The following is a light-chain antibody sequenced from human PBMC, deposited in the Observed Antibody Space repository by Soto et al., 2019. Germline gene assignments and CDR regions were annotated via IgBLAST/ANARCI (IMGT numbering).Light chain of an antibody. Sequence: EIVMTQSPATLSVSPGERATLSCRASQSVSSNLAWYQQKPGQAPRLLIYGASTRATGIPARFSGSGSGTEFTPTISSLQSKDFAVYYCQQYNNWLLYTFGQGTKLEIK. CDR3: QQYNNWLLYT. J-gene: IGKJ2*01. CDR1: QSVSSN. V-gene: IGKV3-15*01. CDR2: GAS.